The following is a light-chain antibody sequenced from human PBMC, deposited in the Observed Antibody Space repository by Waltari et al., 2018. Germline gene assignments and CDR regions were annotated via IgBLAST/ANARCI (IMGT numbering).Light chain of an antibody. CDR1: QAVSRF. V-gene: IGKV3-20*01. Sequence: EIVLTQSPGTLSLSPGARATLSCRASQAVSRFLAWYQQKPGQAPRLLIYDTSTRATGIPDRFSGSGSGTDFSLTISRLEPEDFAVYYCQKYGSLPATFGQGTKVEIK. J-gene: IGKJ1*01. CDR3: QKYGSLPAT. CDR2: DTS.